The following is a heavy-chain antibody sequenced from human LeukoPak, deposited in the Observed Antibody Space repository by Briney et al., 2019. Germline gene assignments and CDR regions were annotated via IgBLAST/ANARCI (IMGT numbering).Heavy chain of an antibody. Sequence: SETLSLTCTVSGGSNSSSSYYWGWIRQPPGKGLEWIGSIYYSGSTYYNPSLKSRVTISVDTSKNQFSLKLSSVTAADTAVYYCARDIYGWFDPWGQGTLVTVSS. V-gene: IGHV4-39*07. CDR3: ARDIYGWFDP. CDR2: IYYSGST. J-gene: IGHJ5*02. D-gene: IGHD2-2*02. CDR1: GGSNSSSSYY.